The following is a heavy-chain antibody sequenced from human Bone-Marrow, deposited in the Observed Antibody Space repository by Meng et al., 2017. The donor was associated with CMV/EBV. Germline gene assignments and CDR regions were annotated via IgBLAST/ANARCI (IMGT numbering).Heavy chain of an antibody. Sequence: GESLKISCAASGFTFSSYAMHWVRQAPGKGLEWVAVISYDGSNKYYADSVKGRFTISRDNSENTLYLQMNSLRAEDTAVYYCARGESSDYWGQGPLVTFSS. CDR2: ISYDGSNK. CDR1: GFTFSSYA. J-gene: IGHJ4*02. V-gene: IGHV3-30-3*01. CDR3: ARGESSDY.